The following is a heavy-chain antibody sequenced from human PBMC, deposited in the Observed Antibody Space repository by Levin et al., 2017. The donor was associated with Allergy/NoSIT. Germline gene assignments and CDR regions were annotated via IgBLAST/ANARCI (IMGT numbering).Heavy chain of an antibody. Sequence: GSGPTLVKPTQTLTLTCTFSGFSLSTSGVGVGWIRQPPGKALEWLAVIYWDDDKRYSPSLKSRLTITKDTSKNQVVLAMTNIDPVDTATYYCAHRHLSYGSGSGTFDSWGQGTLVTVSS. V-gene: IGHV2-5*02. D-gene: IGHD3-10*01. J-gene: IGHJ4*02. CDR3: AHRHLSYGSGSGTFDS. CDR2: IYWDDDK. CDR1: GFSLSTSGVG.